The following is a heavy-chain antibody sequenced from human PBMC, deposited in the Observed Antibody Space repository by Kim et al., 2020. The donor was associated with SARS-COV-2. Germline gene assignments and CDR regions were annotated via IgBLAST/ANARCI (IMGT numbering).Heavy chain of an antibody. D-gene: IGHD4-17*01. J-gene: IGHJ4*01. Sequence: AGSVKGRVTIPRDNVKVTLYLQMNSLRAEDTGVYYCARRGGYGDYDKIAYWGQRTLVTVSS. V-gene: IGHV3-74*01. CDR3: ARRGGYGDYDKIAY.